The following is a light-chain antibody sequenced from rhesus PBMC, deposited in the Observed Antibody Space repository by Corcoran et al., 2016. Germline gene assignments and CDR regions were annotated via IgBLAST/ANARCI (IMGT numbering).Light chain of an antibody. J-gene: IGKJ1*01. CDR1: QSLLHSDGYTY. CDR3: MQGTQLPWT. CDR2: LGS. V-gene: IGKV2-78*01. Sequence: DIVMTQTPLSLPVTPGEPASISCRSSQSLLHSDGYTYLDWYLQKPGQSPQLLIYLGSNRASGVPERFSGRGSGTDFTLKISRVEAEDVGVYYCMQGTQLPWTFGQGTKVEIK.